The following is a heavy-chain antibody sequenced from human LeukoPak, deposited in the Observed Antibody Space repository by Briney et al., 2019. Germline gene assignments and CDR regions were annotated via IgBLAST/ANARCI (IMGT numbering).Heavy chain of an antibody. CDR3: AKGCQCPSGLSSWFDP. CDR1: GFTFTNYG. V-gene: IGHV3-23*01. D-gene: IGHD1-14*01. J-gene: IGHJ5*02. Sequence: GGSLRLSCSASGFTFTNYGMSWVRQAPGKGLEWVSGLSGSGDGQFYADSVEGRFTISRDIFNNIWYLQMNSLRAEDTAVYYCAKGCQCPSGLSSWFDPRGQGSLVAVSS. CDR2: LSGSGDGQ.